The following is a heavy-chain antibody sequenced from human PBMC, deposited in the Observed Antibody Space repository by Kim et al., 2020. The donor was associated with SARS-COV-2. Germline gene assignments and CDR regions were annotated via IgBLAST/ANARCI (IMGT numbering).Heavy chain of an antibody. V-gene: IGHV4-34*01. D-gene: IGHD3-16*01. CDR2: INHSGST. CDR1: GGSFSGYY. CDR3: ARGPFRYAFDI. Sequence: SETLSLTCAVYGGSFSGYYWSWIRQPPGKGLEWIGEINHSGSTNYNPSLKSRVTISVDTSKNQFSLKLSSVTAADTAVYYCARGPFRYAFDIWGQGTMVTVSS. J-gene: IGHJ3*02.